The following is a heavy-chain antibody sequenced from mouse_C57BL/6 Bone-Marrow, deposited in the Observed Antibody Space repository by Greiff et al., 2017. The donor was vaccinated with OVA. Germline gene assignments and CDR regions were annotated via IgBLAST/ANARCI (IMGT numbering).Heavy chain of an antibody. D-gene: IGHD2-10*01. CDR2: IYPRSGTT. CDR3: ARETYYGNYFAY. CDR1: GYTFTSYG. V-gene: IGHV1-81*01. J-gene: IGHJ3*01. Sequence: QVQLQQSGAELARPGASVKLSCKASGYTFTSYGISWVKQRTGQGLEWIGEIYPRSGTTYYNEKFKGKATLTADKSSSTAYMELSSLTAEDSAVYFCARETYYGNYFAYWGKGTLVTVSA.